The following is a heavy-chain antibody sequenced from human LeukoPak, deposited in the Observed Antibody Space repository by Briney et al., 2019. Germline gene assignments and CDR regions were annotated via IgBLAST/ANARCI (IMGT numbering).Heavy chain of an antibody. CDR1: GFTFSSYA. CDR2: ISGSGGST. J-gene: IGHJ6*02. CDR3: AKTARVASSTLFYYYYGMDV. Sequence: GGSLRLSCAASGFTFSSYAMSWVHQAPGKGLEWVSAISGSGGSTYYADSVKGRFTISRDNSKNTLYLQMNSLRAEDTAVYYCAKTARVASSTLFYYYYGMDVWGQGTTVTVSS. D-gene: IGHD6-13*01. V-gene: IGHV3-23*01.